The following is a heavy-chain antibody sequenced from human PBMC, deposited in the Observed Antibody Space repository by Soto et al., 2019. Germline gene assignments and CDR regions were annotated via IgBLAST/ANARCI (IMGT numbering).Heavy chain of an antibody. Sequence: SVKVSCKASGGTFSSYAISWVRQAPGQGLEWMGGIIPIFGTANYAQKFQGRVTITADESTITAYMELSSLRSEDTAVYYCARVGSSPYWYFDLWGRGTLVTVSS. CDR1: GGTFSSYA. CDR3: ARVGSSPYWYFDL. V-gene: IGHV1-69*13. J-gene: IGHJ2*01. CDR2: IIPIFGTA. D-gene: IGHD1-26*01.